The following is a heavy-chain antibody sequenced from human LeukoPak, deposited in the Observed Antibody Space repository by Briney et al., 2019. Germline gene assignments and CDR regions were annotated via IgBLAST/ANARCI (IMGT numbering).Heavy chain of an antibody. CDR2: INPSGGST. V-gene: IGHV1-46*01. CDR3: ARYFHGDWFDP. D-gene: IGHD3-9*01. CDR1: GYTFTSYY. J-gene: IGHJ5*02. Sequence: ASVKVSCKASGYTFTSYYMHWVRQAPGQGLEWMGIINPSGGSTSYAQKSQGRVTMTRDTSTSTVYMELSSLRSEDTAVYYCARYFHGDWFDPWGQGTLVTVSS.